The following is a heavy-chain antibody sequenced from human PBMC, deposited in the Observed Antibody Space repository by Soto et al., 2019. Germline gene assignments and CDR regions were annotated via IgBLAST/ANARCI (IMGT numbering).Heavy chain of an antibody. D-gene: IGHD6-19*01. V-gene: IGHV4-59*12. CDR1: VGSISPYY. CDR3: ARGRITVAGLTP. CDR2: IHYSGST. Sequence: QVQLQESGPGLVKHSETLSLTCTVSVGSISPYYWTWIRQPPGKGLEWIGNIHYSGSTSYNPSLKGRLTMSVETSENRLSLELISATAAGTAVYYCARGRITVAGLTPWGQGTLVTVSS. J-gene: IGHJ5*02.